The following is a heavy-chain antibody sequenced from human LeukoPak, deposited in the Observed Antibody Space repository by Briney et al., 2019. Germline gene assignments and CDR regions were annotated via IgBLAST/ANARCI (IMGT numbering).Heavy chain of an antibody. V-gene: IGHV3-7*01. CDR1: GFTFSTDW. J-gene: IGHJ6*02. CDR3: ARGHSGLDG. CDR2: INQEGGEK. Sequence: GGSLRLSCVAYGFTFSTDWISSVRQAPGKGLEWVAHINQEGGEKYYVDSVNGRFTSSRDNVKNSLYLQMNTLRVEDTAVYYCARGHSGLDGWGQGTTVTVSS.